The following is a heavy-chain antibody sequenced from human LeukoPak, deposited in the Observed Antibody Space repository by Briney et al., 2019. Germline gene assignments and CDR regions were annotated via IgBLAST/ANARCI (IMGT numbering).Heavy chain of an antibody. CDR1: GGTFSSYA. CDR2: IIPILGIA. J-gene: IGHJ4*02. Sequence: GASVKVSCKASGGTFSSYAISWVRQAPGQGLEWMGRIIPILGIANYAQKFQGRVTITADKSTSTAYMELSGLRSEDTAVYYCAREERRYSSSWYDYWGQGTLVTVSS. V-gene: IGHV1-69*04. CDR3: AREERRYSSSWYDY. D-gene: IGHD6-13*01.